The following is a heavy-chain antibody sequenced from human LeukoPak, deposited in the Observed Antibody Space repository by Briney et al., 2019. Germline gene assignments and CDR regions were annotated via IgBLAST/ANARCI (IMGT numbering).Heavy chain of an antibody. CDR3: ARVGWVPYYYDSRESGFLDV. V-gene: IGHV4-4*07. CDR2: IYTRGSS. Sequence: WETLSLIRTVYGASISRYYWRWTRQPAGEGLEWIGRIYTRGSSKYDPSLRSRVTMAVDTSKNQCSLKLSAVTAADTAVYYCARVGWVPYYYDSRESGFLDVWGKGTTVTVSS. J-gene: IGHJ6*04. D-gene: IGHD3-22*01. CDR1: GASISRYY.